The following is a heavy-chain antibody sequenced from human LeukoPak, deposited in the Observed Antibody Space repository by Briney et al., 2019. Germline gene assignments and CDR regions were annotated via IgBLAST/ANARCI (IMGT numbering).Heavy chain of an antibody. CDR2: IYTSGST. V-gene: IGHV4-4*07. CDR1: GGSISSYY. Sequence: PSETLSLTCTVSGGSISSYYWSWIRQPAGKGLEWIGRIYTSGSTNYNPSLKSRVAMSVDTSKNQFSLKLSSVTAADTAVYYCARDLYYGSGRGSAFDIWGQGTMVTVSS. D-gene: IGHD3-10*01. J-gene: IGHJ3*02. CDR3: ARDLYYGSGRGSAFDI.